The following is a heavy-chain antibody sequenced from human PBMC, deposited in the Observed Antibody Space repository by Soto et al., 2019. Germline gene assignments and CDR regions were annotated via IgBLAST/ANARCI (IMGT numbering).Heavy chain of an antibody. Sequence: GGSLRLSCAVSGFTFGTYGIHWVRQAPGKGLEWVAFISYDGVNKYYADSMKGRFTISRNNSKNTLYLQMNRLRVEDTALYYGAKFESGVSGPVDSWGLGTLVTVSS. J-gene: IGHJ4*02. CDR3: AKFESGVSGPVDS. CDR2: ISYDGVNK. D-gene: IGHD1-26*01. V-gene: IGHV3-30*18. CDR1: GFTFGTYG.